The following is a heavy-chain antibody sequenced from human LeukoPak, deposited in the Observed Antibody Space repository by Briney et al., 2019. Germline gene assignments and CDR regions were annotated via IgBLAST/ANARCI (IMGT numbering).Heavy chain of an antibody. CDR1: GFTFSSYS. J-gene: IGHJ4*02. D-gene: IGHD3-3*01. Sequence: GGSLRLSCAASGFTFSSYSMNWVGQAPGKGLEGVSSISSSSSYIYYADSVKGRFTISRDNYKNTLYLQMNRLRAEDTAVYYCAKDKNFWSGYYTFDYWGQGTLVTVSS. V-gene: IGHV3-21*04. CDR3: AKDKNFWSGYYTFDY. CDR2: ISSSSSYI.